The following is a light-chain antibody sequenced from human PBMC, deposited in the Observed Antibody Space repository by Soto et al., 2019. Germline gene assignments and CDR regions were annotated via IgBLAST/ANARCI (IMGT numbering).Light chain of an antibody. CDR1: QSVDNS. CDR3: QRRGTSVT. Sequence: DIVLTQSPATLSLSPGERATLSCRASQSVDNSLGWFQQKPGQAPRLLMYSASTRASGIPARFSGSGSGTDFTLTINSLEPENFAVYYCQRRGTSVTFAGGTKVEIK. J-gene: IGKJ4*01. V-gene: IGKV3-11*01. CDR2: SAS.